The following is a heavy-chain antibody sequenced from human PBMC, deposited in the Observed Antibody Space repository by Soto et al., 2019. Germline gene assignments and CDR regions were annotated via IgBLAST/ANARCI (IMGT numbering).Heavy chain of an antibody. CDR3: AGPVPAATHYDYYDMDV. Sequence: EVQLLESGGGLVQPGGSLRLSCAASGFTFSYYTMSWVRQAPGKGLEWVSGISGSGDTIYYADSVKGRFTISRDNSKNTLYLQMNSLRADDTAVYYCAGPVPAATHYDYYDMDVWGQGTTVTVSS. V-gene: IGHV3-23*01. CDR2: ISGSGDTI. CDR1: GFTFSYYT. D-gene: IGHD2-2*01. J-gene: IGHJ6*02.